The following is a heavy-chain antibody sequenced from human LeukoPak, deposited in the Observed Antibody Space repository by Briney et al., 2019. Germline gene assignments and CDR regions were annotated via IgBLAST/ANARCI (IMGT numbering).Heavy chain of an antibody. V-gene: IGHV3-74*01. CDR1: GFTFSSYW. CDR3: ARAGGYDSSGYYSRH. D-gene: IGHD3-22*01. Sequence: PGGSLRLSCAASGFTFSSYWMHWVRQAPGKGLVWVSRINSDGSSTSYADSVKGRFTISRDNAKNSLYLQMNSLRAEDTAVYYCARAGGYDSSGYYSRHWGQGTLVTVSS. CDR2: INSDGSST. J-gene: IGHJ4*02.